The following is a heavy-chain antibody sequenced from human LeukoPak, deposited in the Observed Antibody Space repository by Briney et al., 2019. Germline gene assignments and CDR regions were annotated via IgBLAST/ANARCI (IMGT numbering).Heavy chain of an antibody. CDR3: ARLLGVLTGYDWGWFDP. CDR1: GYTFTSYY. Sequence: ASVKVSCKASGYTFTSYYMHWVRQAPGQGLEWMGIINPSGGSTSYAQKFQGRVTMTRDTSTSTVYMELSSLKASDTAMYYCARLLGVLTGYDWGWFDPWGQGTLVTVSS. D-gene: IGHD3-9*01. V-gene: IGHV1-46*01. J-gene: IGHJ5*02. CDR2: INPSGGST.